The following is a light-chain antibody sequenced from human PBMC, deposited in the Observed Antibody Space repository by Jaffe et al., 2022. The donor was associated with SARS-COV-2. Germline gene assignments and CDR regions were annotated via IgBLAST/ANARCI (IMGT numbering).Light chain of an antibody. J-gene: IGKJ4*01. Sequence: EVVLTQSPGTLSLSPGERATLSCRASQSVSTSFLAWYQQKPGRAPRLLIYGESRRATGIPDRFRASGSGTDFTLTISRLDPEDFAVYYCQQYGGSRLAFGGGTKVEIK. CDR2: GES. CDR1: QSVSTSF. CDR3: QQYGGSRLA. V-gene: IGKV3-20*01.